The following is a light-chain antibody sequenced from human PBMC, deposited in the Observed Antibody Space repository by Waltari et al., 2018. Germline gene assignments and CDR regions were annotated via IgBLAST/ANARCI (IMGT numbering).Light chain of an antibody. CDR1: SGIDVGTYR. CDR2: YRSDSDK. J-gene: IGLJ3*02. CDR3: MIWDSSAWV. V-gene: IGLV5-45*03. Sequence: QAVLTQPSSLSASPGASASLTCTLRSGIDVGTYRIYWYQQKPGSPPHYLLRYRSDSDKQQGSGVPSRCSGSKDASANAGILLISGLQSDDEADYYCMIWDSSAWVFGGGTKLTVL.